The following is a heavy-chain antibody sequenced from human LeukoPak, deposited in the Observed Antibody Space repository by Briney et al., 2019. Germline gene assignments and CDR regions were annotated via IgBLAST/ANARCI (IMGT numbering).Heavy chain of an antibody. CDR2: ISYNVGSI. CDR3: ARRALHAGGYRGYHFDY. J-gene: IGHJ4*02. D-gene: IGHD5-12*01. CDR1: GFTFSAFS. V-gene: IGHV3-64*01. Sequence: GGSLRLSCATAGFTFSAFSMYWVRQAPGKGLEYVAGISYNVGSIEYSNSVKGRFTISRDESKNTLSLQMGSLRADDMAVYYCARRALHAGGYRGYHFDYWGQGTLVTVSS.